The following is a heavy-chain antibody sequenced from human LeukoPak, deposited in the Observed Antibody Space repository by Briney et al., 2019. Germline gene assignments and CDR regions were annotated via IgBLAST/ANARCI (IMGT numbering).Heavy chain of an antibody. CDR1: GFTFSDYY. V-gene: IGHV3-11*04. J-gene: IGHJ4*02. CDR3: ARVGLRYFDWLLPTNFDY. Sequence: PGGSLRHSCAASGFTFSDYYMSWIRQAPGKGLEWVSYISSSGSTIYYADSVKGRFTISRDNAKNSLYLQMNSLRAEDTAVYYCARVGLRYFDWLLPTNFDYWGQGTLVTVSS. CDR2: ISSSGSTI. D-gene: IGHD3-9*01.